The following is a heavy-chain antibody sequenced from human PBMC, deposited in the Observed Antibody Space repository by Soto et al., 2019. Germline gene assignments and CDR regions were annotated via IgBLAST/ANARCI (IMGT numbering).Heavy chain of an antibody. CDR3: ARLGGYFQALDS. CDR1: GGSLSPNY. CDR2: IYFGGTT. V-gene: IGHV4-59*08. Sequence: PSETLSLTCTVSGGSLSPNYWSWIRQPPGKGLEWIGYIYFGGTTMYNPSLKSRVSISVGTSKNQLSLKLTSVTAADTAVYYCARLGGYFQALDSWGRGTLVNVS. D-gene: IGHD3-22*01. J-gene: IGHJ4*02.